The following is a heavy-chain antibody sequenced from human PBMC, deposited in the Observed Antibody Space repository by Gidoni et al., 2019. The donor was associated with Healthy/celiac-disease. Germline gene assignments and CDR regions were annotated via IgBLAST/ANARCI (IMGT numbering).Heavy chain of an antibody. CDR3: AKDQMGGWFDP. J-gene: IGHJ5*02. Sequence: QVQLVESGGGVVQPGRSLRLSCAASGFTFSSYGMHWVRQAPGKGLEWVAVISYDGSNKYYADSVKGRFTISRDNSKNTLYLQMNSLRAEDTAVYYCAKDQMGGWFDPWGQGTLVTVSS. CDR1: GFTFSSYG. D-gene: IGHD3-16*01. CDR2: ISYDGSNK. V-gene: IGHV3-30*18.